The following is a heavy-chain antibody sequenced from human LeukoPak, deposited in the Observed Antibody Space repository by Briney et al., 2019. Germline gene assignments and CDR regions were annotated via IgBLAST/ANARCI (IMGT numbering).Heavy chain of an antibody. V-gene: IGHV3-74*01. CDR1: GLTFSSYW. Sequence: PGGSLRLSCAASGLTFSSYWMHWVRQAPGKGLVWVSRIKSDGSTTTYADSVKGRFTISRDNAKNTLHLQMNSLRAEDTAVYYCARVVDTHFDYWGQGTLVTVSS. J-gene: IGHJ4*02. CDR3: ARVVDTHFDY. D-gene: IGHD5-18*01. CDR2: IKSDGSTT.